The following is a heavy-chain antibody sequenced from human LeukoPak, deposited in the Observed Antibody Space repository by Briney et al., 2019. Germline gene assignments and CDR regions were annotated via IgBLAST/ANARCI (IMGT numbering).Heavy chain of an antibody. V-gene: IGHV3-23*01. J-gene: IGHJ4*02. Sequence: GGSLRLSCAASGFTFSTYTMTWVRQAPGKGLECVSTINGRGDDTYYADSVKGRFTISRDNSRNTLLLQMNNLRAEDTAVYYCAKDRAGTPWADWGQGTLVTVSS. CDR3: AKDRAGTPWAD. D-gene: IGHD1-1*01. CDR2: INGRGDDT. CDR1: GFTFSTYT.